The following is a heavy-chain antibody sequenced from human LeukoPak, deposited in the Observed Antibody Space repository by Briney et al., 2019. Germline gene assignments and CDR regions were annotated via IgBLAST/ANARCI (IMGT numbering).Heavy chain of an antibody. V-gene: IGHV3-30*18. CDR1: GFGFSNYG. Sequence: GGSLRLSCVGTGFGFSNYGMHWVRQAPGKGLEWVAVTSYDGSNKYYADSVEGRFTISRDNSKNTLYLQMNNLRTEDTAVYYCTKGVLGGTQSVSAGLDSWGQGTLVTVSS. CDR3: TKGVLGGTQSVSAGLDS. J-gene: IGHJ4*02. CDR2: TSYDGSNK. D-gene: IGHD3-16*01.